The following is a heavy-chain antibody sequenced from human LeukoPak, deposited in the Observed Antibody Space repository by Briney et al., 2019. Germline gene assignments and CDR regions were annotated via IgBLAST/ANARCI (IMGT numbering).Heavy chain of an antibody. V-gene: IGHV3-21*01. Sequence: TGGSLRLSCAASGFTFSSYSMNWVRQAPGKGLEWVSSISSSSSYIYYADSVKGRFTISRDNAKNSLYLQMNSLRAEDTAVYYCASSVSRLVVVPAGLFDPWGQGTLVTVSS. CDR3: ASSVSRLVVVPAGLFDP. CDR1: GFTFSSYS. D-gene: IGHD2-2*01. CDR2: ISSSSSYI. J-gene: IGHJ5*02.